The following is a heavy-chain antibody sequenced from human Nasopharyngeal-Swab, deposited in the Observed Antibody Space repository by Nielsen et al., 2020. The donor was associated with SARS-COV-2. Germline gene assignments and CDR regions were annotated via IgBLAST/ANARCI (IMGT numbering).Heavy chain of an antibody. Sequence: SLKISCAASGLTFDDYAMHWVRQAPGKGLEWVSGISWNGGSRGYADSVKGRFTISRDNAKKSLYLEMDSLRPEDTALYYCAKAPGPPYFDTSGYYAYFDNWGQGTLVTVSS. D-gene: IGHD3-22*01. CDR3: AKAPGPPYFDTSGYYAYFDN. J-gene: IGHJ4*02. CDR2: ISWNGGSR. CDR1: GLTFDDYA. V-gene: IGHV3-9*01.